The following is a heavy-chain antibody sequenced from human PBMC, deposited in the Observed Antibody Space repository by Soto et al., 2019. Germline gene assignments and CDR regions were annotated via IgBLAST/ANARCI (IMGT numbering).Heavy chain of an antibody. CDR1: GGSFSGYY. V-gene: IGHV4-34*01. J-gene: IGHJ4*02. CDR2: VNHSGTT. D-gene: IGHD2-2*01. Sequence: NPSETLSLTCAVYGGSFSGYYWTWIRQSPEKGLEWIGEVNHSGTTYYNPSLKTRVTISVHTPKNQFSLKMSSVTAADTAVYYCARGIGYCSSINCYSSRRLRFDSWGQGTLVTVSS. CDR3: ARGIGYCSSINCYSSRRLRFDS.